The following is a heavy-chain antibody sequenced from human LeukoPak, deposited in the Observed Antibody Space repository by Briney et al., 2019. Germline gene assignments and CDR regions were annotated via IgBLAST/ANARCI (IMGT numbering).Heavy chain of an antibody. V-gene: IGHV3-48*03. J-gene: IGHJ4*02. Sequence: PGGSLRLSCAASGFTFSTYEMNWVRQAPGKGLEWVSYINNNGRTIHYADSVKGRFTISRDNAKNSLNLQMNSLRAEDTAVYYCAKDSYDTSIWGQGTLVTVSA. CDR3: AKDSYDTSI. D-gene: IGHD3-22*01. CDR1: GFTFSTYE. CDR2: INNNGRTI.